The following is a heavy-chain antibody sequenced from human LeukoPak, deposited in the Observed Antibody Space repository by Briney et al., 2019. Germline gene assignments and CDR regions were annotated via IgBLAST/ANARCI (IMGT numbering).Heavy chain of an antibody. CDR3: ARSLYYYGMDV. Sequence: ASVKVSCKASGYTFTNYDINWVRQAPGQRLEWMGWMNPNTRNSGYAQKFQGRVTMTRNTSTDTAYMELSSLRSEDTALYYCARSLYYYGMDVWGQGTTVSVFS. CDR1: GYTFTNYD. CDR2: MNPNTRNS. V-gene: IGHV1-8*01. J-gene: IGHJ6*02.